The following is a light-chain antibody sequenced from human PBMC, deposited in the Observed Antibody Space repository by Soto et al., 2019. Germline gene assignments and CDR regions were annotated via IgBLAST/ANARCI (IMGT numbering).Light chain of an antibody. CDR3: SSYTNRDTLV. CDR2: DVG. V-gene: IGLV2-14*03. J-gene: IGLJ3*02. Sequence: QSALTQPASVSGSPGQSTTISCTGTSSDIGSYNYVSWYQQHPGRAPRLMIYDVGDRPSGVSNRFSGSKSGNTASLTISGLQAEDEADYHCSSYTNRDTLVFGGGTKLTVL. CDR1: SSDIGSYNY.